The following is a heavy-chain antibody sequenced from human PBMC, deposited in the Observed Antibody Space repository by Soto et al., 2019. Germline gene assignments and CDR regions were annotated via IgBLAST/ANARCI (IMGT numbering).Heavy chain of an antibody. CDR3: TRDRDIWFGELLGRDDAFDI. Sequence: EVQLVESGGGLVQPGRSLRLSCTASGFTFGDYAMSWFRQAPGKGLEWVGFIRSKAYGGTTEYAASVKGRFTISRDDSKSIAYLQMNSLKTEDTAVYYCTRDRDIWFGELLGRDDAFDIWGQGTMVTVSS. CDR2: IRSKAYGGTT. CDR1: GFTFGDYA. D-gene: IGHD3-10*01. V-gene: IGHV3-49*03. J-gene: IGHJ3*02.